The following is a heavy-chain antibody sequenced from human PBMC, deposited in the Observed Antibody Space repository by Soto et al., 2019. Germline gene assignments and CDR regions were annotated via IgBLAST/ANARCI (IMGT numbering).Heavy chain of an antibody. CDR2: IYYSGST. J-gene: IGHJ4*02. Sequence: SETLSLTCTVSGGSISSSSYYWSWIRQPPGKGLEWIGYIYYSGSTNYNPSLKSRVTISVDTSKNQFSLKLSSVTAADMAVYYCARVSGYDQRVYFDYWGQGTLVTVSS. V-gene: IGHV4-61*01. CDR3: ARVSGYDQRVYFDY. D-gene: IGHD5-12*01. CDR1: GGSISSSSYY.